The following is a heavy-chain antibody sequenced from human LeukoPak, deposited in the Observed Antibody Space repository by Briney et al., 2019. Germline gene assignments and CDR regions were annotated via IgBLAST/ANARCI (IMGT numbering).Heavy chain of an antibody. J-gene: IGHJ3*02. V-gene: IGHV4-61*05. D-gene: IGHD1-26*01. CDR1: GGSISRTSYY. Sequence: SETLSLTCTVSGGSISRTSYYWGWIRQPPGKGLEWIGYIYYSGSTNYNPSLKSRVAISVDTSKNQVSLRLSSVTAADTAVYYCARGGSIVGATPHDAFDIWGQGTVVTVS. CDR2: IYYSGST. CDR3: ARGGSIVGATPHDAFDI.